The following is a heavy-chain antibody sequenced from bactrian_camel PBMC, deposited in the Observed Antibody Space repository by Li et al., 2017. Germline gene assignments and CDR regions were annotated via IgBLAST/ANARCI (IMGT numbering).Heavy chain of an antibody. CDR2: ITTGGSST. D-gene: IGHD3*01. CDR1: ADALMY. Sequence: HVQLVESGGGSAQAGGSLRLSCSASADALMYMAWFRQTPGQKREAVAAITTGGSSTMYHDSVKGRFHISQDDAKKTVYLQMNSLQPDDAGVYYCAAEPKGSRRWVGYAWKCQGQGTQVTVS. J-gene: IGHJ4*01. V-gene: IGHV3S53*01.